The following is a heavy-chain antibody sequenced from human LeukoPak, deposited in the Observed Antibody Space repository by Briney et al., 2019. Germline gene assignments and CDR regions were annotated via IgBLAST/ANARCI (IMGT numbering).Heavy chain of an antibody. V-gene: IGHV1-46*01. CDR2: INPSGGST. Sequence: GASVTVSCTASGYTFTSYYMHWVRQAPGQGLEWMGIINPSGGSTSYAQKFQGRVTMTRDTSTSTVYMELSSLRSEDTAVYYCASYRYSSSWYDYYYGMDVWGQGTTVTVSS. CDR3: ASYRYSSSWYDYYYGMDV. CDR1: GYTFTSYY. D-gene: IGHD6-13*01. J-gene: IGHJ6*02.